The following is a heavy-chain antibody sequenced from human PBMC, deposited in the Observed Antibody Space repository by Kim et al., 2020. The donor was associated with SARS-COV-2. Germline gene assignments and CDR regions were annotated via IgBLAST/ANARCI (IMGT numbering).Heavy chain of an antibody. Sequence: SETLSLTCTVSGDSVHSADYYWSWIRQHPGKGLEWIGYICYSGTTYYNPSLKSRLVISVDTSKNQFSLNLRSVTAADTAVYYCARKRDNGAYHFDYWGRGILVTVSS. CDR1: GDSVHSADYY. CDR2: ICYSGTT. V-gene: IGHV4-31*03. J-gene: IGHJ4*02. CDR3: ARKRDNGAYHFDY. D-gene: IGHD4-17*01.